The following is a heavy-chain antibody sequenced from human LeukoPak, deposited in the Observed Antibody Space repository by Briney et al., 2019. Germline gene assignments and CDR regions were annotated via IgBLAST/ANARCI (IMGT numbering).Heavy chain of an antibody. V-gene: IGHV3-21*01. CDR1: GFTVSIYS. CDR2: ISSISSYI. CDR3: ARETDIVVVVAATAAFDI. J-gene: IGHJ3*02. Sequence: GGSLRLSCAASGFTVSIYSMSWVRQAPGKGLEWVSSISSISSYIYCADSVKGRFTISRNYAKNSLYLQMNSLRAENTSLYYCARETDIVVVVAATAAFDIWGQGTMVTVSS. D-gene: IGHD2-15*01.